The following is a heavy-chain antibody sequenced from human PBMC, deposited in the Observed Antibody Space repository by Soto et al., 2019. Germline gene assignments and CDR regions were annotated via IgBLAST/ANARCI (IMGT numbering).Heavy chain of an antibody. D-gene: IGHD2-2*01. Sequence: PGESLKISCKGSGYSFTSYWISWVRQMPGKGLDLMGRIDPSDSYTNYSPSSQGHVTISADKSISTAYLQWSSLKASDTAMYYCARCSSTSCYAETFDYWGQGTLVTVSS. V-gene: IGHV5-10-1*01. CDR1: GYSFTSYW. CDR2: IDPSDSYT. CDR3: ARCSSTSCYAETFDY. J-gene: IGHJ4*02.